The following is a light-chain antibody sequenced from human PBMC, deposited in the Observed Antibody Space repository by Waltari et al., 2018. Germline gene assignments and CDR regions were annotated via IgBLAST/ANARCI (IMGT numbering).Light chain of an antibody. CDR3: QQYGSSPQT. J-gene: IGKJ1*01. Sequence: CRASQSVSSLYLAWYQQKPGQAPRLRIDGASSRATGIPDRFSGSGSGTDFTLTISRLEPEDFAVYYCQQYGSSPQTFGQGTKVEIK. CDR1: QSVSSLY. V-gene: IGKV3-20*01. CDR2: GAS.